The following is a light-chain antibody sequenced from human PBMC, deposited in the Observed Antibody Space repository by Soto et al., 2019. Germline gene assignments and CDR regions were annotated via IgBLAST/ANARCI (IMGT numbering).Light chain of an antibody. J-gene: IGLJ1*01. CDR3: NSWATGNKRV. CDR1: SSDVGDYDY. CDR2: EVS. V-gene: IGLV2-14*01. Sequence: QSALTQPASVSWSPGQSLTISCTGSSSDVGDYDYVSWYQQHPGKAPKVLISEVSNRPSGVSNRCSCSKSSNSASLTISGLQAEDEADYYCNSWATGNKRVCGTGTKVTV.